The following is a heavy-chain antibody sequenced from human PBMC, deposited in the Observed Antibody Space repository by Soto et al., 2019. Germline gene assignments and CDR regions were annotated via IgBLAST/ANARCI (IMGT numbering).Heavy chain of an antibody. J-gene: IGHJ6*02. CDR2: IIPIFDIT. D-gene: IGHD3-22*01. V-gene: IGHV1-69*13. CDR3: ARPDEGGYSSNHHYYYALDV. CDR1: GGTFRSYS. Sequence: SVKVSCKASGGTFRSYSISWLRQAPGQGLEWMGGIIPIFDITNYAQKFQGRVTITADESTSTAYMELSSLGSDDTAVYYCARPDEGGYSSNHHYYYALDVWGQGTTVTVSS.